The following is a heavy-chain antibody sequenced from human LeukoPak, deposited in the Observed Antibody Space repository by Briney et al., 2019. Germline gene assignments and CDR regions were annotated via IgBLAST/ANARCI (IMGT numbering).Heavy chain of an antibody. J-gene: IGHJ3*02. Sequence: SETLSLTCAVYGGSFSGYYWSWIRQPPGKGLEWIGEINHSGSTNYNPSLKSRVTISVDMSKDQFSLKLSSVTAADTAVYYCARGRRWLAFDIWGQGTMVTVSS. CDR1: GGSFSGYY. CDR3: ARGRRWLAFDI. V-gene: IGHV4-34*01. D-gene: IGHD5-24*01. CDR2: INHSGST.